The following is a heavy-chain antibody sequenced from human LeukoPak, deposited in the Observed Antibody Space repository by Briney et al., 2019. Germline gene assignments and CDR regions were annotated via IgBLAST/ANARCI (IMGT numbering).Heavy chain of an antibody. CDR1: GFIISDYA. V-gene: IGHV3-64D*06. J-gene: IGHJ4*02. CDR3: VKDLYRGDSASWYFFHY. D-gene: IGHD6-13*01. Sequence: GGSLRLSCSASGFIISDYAMRWVRQAPGKGLEYVSAISANGGSTYYADSVKGRFTISRDTSKNTLYLQMCSLRAEDTAMYHCVKDLYRGDSASWYFFHYWGQGTLVTVSS. CDR2: ISANGGST.